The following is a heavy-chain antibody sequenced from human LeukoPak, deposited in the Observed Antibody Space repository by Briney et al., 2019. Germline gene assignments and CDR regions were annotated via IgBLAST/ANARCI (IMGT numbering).Heavy chain of an antibody. CDR2: APHDRSSP. CDR1: GFRFNSHH. CDR3: ARQGLGASGLDH. J-gene: IGHJ4*02. Sequence: GGSLRLSCAVSGFRFNSHHMHWVRQAPNKGLEWVAVAPHDRSSPSHAASVNGRFTISRDNSKDTLFLHMGSLRVDDTAIYYCARQGLGASGLDHWGQGVLVTVSS. D-gene: IGHD6-13*01. V-gene: IGHV3-30*03.